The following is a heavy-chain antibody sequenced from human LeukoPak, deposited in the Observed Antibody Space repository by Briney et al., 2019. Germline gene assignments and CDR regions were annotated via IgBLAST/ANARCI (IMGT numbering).Heavy chain of an antibody. Sequence: GGSLRLSCSASGFSLTAYPMAWVRQAAGKGLEWVSVIGPDGGGIHYVDSVRGRFTISRDTSKNTLYLQMNSLRAEDTAVYYCAKYAPRCTLLTRFFVSWGQGTLVTVSS. J-gene: IGHJ4*02. CDR2: IGPDGGGI. CDR1: GFSLTAYP. CDR3: AKYAPRCTLLTRFFVS. V-gene: IGHV3-23*01. D-gene: IGHD2-21*02.